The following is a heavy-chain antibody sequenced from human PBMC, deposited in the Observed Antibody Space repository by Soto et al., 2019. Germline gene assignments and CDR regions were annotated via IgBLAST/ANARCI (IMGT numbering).Heavy chain of an antibody. CDR3: ARGDHRWLQLWYFDL. J-gene: IGHJ2*01. CDR1: GGTFSSYT. CDR2: IIPIFGTA. V-gene: IGHV1-69*12. Sequence: QVQLVQSGAEVKKPGSSVTVSCKASGGTFSSYTISWVRQAPGQGLEWMGGIIPIFGTANYAQKFQGRVTITADESTSTAYMELSSLRSEDTAVYSCARGDHRWLQLWYFDLWGRGTVVTVSS. D-gene: IGHD5-12*01.